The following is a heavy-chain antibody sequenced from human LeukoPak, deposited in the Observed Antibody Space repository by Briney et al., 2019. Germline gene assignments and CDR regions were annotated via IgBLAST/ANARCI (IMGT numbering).Heavy chain of an antibody. D-gene: IGHD3-3*01. CDR2: ISGSGGST. CDR1: GFTFSSYA. Sequence: GGSLRLSCAASGFTFSSYAMSWVRQAPGKGLEWVSAISGSGGSTYYADSVKGRFTISRDNSKNTLYLQMNSLRAKDTAVYYCAKDSQRRTTYYDFWSGYYADYFDYWGQGTLVTVSS. CDR3: AKDSQRRTTYYDFWSGYYADYFDY. J-gene: IGHJ4*02. V-gene: IGHV3-23*01.